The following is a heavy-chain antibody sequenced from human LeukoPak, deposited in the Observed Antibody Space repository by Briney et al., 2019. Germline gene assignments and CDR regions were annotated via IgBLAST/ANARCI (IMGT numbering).Heavy chain of an antibody. CDR1: GYTFTDYY. J-gene: IGHJ4*02. CDR3: ATGASRLGDSSGYSAHFDY. V-gene: IGHV1-69-2*01. D-gene: IGHD3-22*01. Sequence: ASVKISCKVSGYTFTDYYMHWVQQAPGKGLEWMGLVDPEDGETIYAEKFQGRVTITADTSTDTAYMELSSLRSEDTAVYYCATGASRLGDSSGYSAHFDYWGQGTLATVSS. CDR2: VDPEDGET.